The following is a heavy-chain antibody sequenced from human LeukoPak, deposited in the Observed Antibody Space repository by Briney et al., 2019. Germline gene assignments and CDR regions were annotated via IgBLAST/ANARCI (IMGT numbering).Heavy chain of an antibody. D-gene: IGHD3-10*01. CDR2: ISTSTIYT. J-gene: IGHJ4*02. CDR3: ARGRTYYTFDS. CDR1: GFTFSDYY. V-gene: IGHV3-11*05. Sequence: GGSLRLSCEASGFTFSDYYMTWIRQAPGKGLEWLSYISTSTIYTNYADSVKGRFSISRDNAKNSLYLQLNSLRAEDTAVYYCARGRTYYTFDSWGQGTLVTVSS.